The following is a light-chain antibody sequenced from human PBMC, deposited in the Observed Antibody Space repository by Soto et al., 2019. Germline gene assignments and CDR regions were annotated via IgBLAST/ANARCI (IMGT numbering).Light chain of an antibody. V-gene: IGKV3-20*01. CDR3: QQYGSSTWT. CDR1: QSISSSY. CDR2: GAS. J-gene: IGKJ1*01. Sequence: EIVLTQSPGTLSLSPGKRATLSCRASQSISSSYLAWYQQRPGQAPRLLIYGASSRDTGIPDRFSGSGSGTEFTLTISRLEPKDFAVYYCQQYGSSTWTFGRGSKVEIK.